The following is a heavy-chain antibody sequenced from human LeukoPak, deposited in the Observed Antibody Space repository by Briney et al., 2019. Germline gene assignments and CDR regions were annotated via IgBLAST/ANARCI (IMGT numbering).Heavy chain of an antibody. D-gene: IGHD3-10*01. J-gene: IGHJ4*02. V-gene: IGHV1-69*06. CDR3: ARDRGDTMVRGVITIDY. CDR2: IIPIFGTA. Sequence: SVKLSCKASGGTFSSYAISWVRQAPGQGLEWMGGIIPIFGTANYAQKFQGRVTITADKSTSTAYMELSSLRSEDTAVYYCARDRGDTMVRGVITIDYWGQGTLVTVSS. CDR1: GGTFSSYA.